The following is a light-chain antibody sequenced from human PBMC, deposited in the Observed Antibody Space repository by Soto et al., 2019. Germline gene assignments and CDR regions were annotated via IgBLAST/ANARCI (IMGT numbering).Light chain of an antibody. V-gene: IGKV3-20*01. J-gene: IGKJ1*01. CDR1: QSVRDRY. CDR3: QQYGSSHGT. Sequence: EIVLTQSPGTLSLSPGERATLSCRASQSVRDRYLAWYQQKPGQAPSLLIYDTSTRATGVPDRCSGSGSGTDFALTISRVEPDDFAFYFCQQYGSSHGTFGQGTKVEI. CDR2: DTS.